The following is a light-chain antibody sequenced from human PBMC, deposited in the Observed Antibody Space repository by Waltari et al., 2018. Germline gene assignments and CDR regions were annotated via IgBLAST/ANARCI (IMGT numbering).Light chain of an antibody. CDR2: NEK. J-gene: IGLJ1*01. Sequence: QSVLTQPPSASGTPGQRVTISCSGSGSNIGINTVNWYQQLPGTAPKLLSSNEKQRPSGVPDGLSGSKSGSSAPLAISGLQSDDAANYCCAAWDDSLNGLSFGTGTRVTVL. CDR3: AAWDDSLNGLS. V-gene: IGLV1-44*01. CDR1: GSNIGINT.